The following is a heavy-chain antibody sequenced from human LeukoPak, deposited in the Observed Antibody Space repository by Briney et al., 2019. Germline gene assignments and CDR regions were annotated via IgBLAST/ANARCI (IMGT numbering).Heavy chain of an antibody. CDR1: GFTFSTYF. J-gene: IGHJ4*02. D-gene: IGHD4-17*01. CDR3: ARGVHYGSDY. V-gene: IGHV3-74*01. CDR2: INSDGSTT. Sequence: GGSLRLSCAASGFTFSTYFMYWVRQAPGKGLVWVSRINSDGSTTSHADSVKGRFTISRDNAKNTLYLQMDSLRAEDTAVYFCARGVHYGSDYWGQGTLVTVSS.